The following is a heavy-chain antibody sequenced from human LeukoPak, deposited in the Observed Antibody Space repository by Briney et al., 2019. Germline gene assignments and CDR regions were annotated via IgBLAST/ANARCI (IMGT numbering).Heavy chain of an antibody. CDR3: ARDVGITIFGVDDDASDI. Sequence: SETLSLTCTVSGGSISSYYWSWIRQPPGKGLEWIGYIYYSGSTNYNPSLKSRVTMSVDTSKNQFSLKLSSVTAADPALSYCARDVGITIFGVDDDASDIWGQGTMVTVSS. D-gene: IGHD3-3*01. J-gene: IGHJ3*02. V-gene: IGHV4-59*01. CDR1: GGSISSYY. CDR2: IYYSGST.